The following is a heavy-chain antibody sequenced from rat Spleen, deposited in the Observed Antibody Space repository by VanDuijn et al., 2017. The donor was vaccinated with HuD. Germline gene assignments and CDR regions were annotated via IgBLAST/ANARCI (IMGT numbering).Heavy chain of an antibody. Sequence: EVQLVESGGGLVQPGRSLKLSCVASGFTFKNYWMTWIRQAPKKGLEWVASISYEGSSTYYGDSVKGRFTSSRDNAKSTLYLQMNSLRSEDTATYYCARQKDYYSGDYFDYWGQGVMVTVSS. J-gene: IGHJ2*01. D-gene: IGHD1-1*01. V-gene: IGHV5-22*01. CDR2: ISYEGSST. CDR1: GFTFKNYW. CDR3: ARQKDYYSGDYFDY.